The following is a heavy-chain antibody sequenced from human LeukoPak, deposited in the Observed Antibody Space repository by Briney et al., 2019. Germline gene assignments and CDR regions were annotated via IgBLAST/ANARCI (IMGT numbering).Heavy chain of an antibody. D-gene: IGHD3-22*01. J-gene: IGHJ3*02. Sequence: GESLRLSCAASGFTFSDYYMSWIRQAPGKGLEWVSYISSSGSTIYYADSVKGRFTISSNNAKNSLYLQMNSLRAEDTAVYYCASAQTYDYYGSSGYAFDIWGQGTMVTVSS. CDR2: ISSSGSTI. CDR3: ASAQTYDYYGSSGYAFDI. V-gene: IGHV3-11*04. CDR1: GFTFSDYY.